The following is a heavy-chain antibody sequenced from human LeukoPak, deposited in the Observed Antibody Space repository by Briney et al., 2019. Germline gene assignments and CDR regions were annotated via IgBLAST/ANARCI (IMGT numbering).Heavy chain of an antibody. D-gene: IGHD2-2*01. Sequence: ASVKVSCKVSGYTLTELSMHWVRQAPGKGLEWMGGFDPEDGETIYAQKFQGRVTMTEDTSTDTAYMELSSLRSEDTAVYYCATVRPFCSSTSCRLYYFDYWGQGTLVTVSS. J-gene: IGHJ4*02. V-gene: IGHV1-24*01. CDR3: ATVRPFCSSTSCRLYYFDY. CDR1: GYTLTELS. CDR2: FDPEDGET.